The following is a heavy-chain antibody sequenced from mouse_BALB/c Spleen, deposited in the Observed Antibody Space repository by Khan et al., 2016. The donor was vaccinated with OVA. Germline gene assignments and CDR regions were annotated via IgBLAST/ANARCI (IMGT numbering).Heavy chain of an antibody. CDR2: ISSGGSYT. CDR3: ARLAYYYDSGGFAY. D-gene: IGHD1-1*01. CDR1: GFTFSTYG. J-gene: IGHJ3*01. Sequence: EVELVESGGDLVKPEGSLKLSCAASGFTFSTYGMSWVRQTPDKRLEWVATISSGGSYTYYPDSVQGRFTISRDNAKNTLYLQMSSLKSEDTAMFYCARLAYYYDSGGFAYWGQGTLVTASA. V-gene: IGHV5-6*01.